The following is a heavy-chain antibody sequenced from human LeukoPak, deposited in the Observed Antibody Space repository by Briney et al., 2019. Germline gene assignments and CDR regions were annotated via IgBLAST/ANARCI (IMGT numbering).Heavy chain of an antibody. J-gene: IGHJ3*02. CDR1: GFTFGDYA. V-gene: IGHV3-49*03. D-gene: IGHD2-2*01. Sequence: PGRSLRLSCTASGFTFGDYAMSWFRQAPGKGLEWVGFIRSKAYGGTTEYAASVKGRFTISRDDSKSIAYLQMNSLKTEDTAVYYCTRDSRYCSSTSCYANAAFDIWGQGTMVTVSS. CDR2: IRSKAYGGTT. CDR3: TRDSRYCSSTSCYANAAFDI.